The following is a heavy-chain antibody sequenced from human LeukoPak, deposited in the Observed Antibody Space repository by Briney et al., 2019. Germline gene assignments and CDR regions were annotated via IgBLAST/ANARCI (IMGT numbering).Heavy chain of an antibody. CDR1: GFTFSSYS. V-gene: IGHV3-21*04. CDR3: AKGHAISGWQKPDY. Sequence: PGGSLRLSCAASGFTFSSYSMNWVRQAPGKGLEWVSSISSSSSYIYYADSVKGRFTISRDNSKNTLYLQMNSLRAEDTAVYYCAKGHAISGWQKPDYWGQGTLVTVSS. CDR2: ISSSSSYI. J-gene: IGHJ4*02. D-gene: IGHD6-19*01.